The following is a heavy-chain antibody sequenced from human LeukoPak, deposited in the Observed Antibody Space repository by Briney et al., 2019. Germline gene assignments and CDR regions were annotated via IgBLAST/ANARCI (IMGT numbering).Heavy chain of an antibody. Sequence: GASVTVSFRSSGYTFTIYYMHWVRQAPGQGLEWMGIINPSGGSTSYAQKFRGRVTMTRDTSTSTVYMELSSLRSEDTAVYYCARDHYDSSGYSSDWGQGTLVTVSS. CDR1: GYTFTIYY. D-gene: IGHD3-22*01. J-gene: IGHJ4*02. CDR3: ARDHYDSSGYSSD. CDR2: INPSGGST. V-gene: IGHV1-46*01.